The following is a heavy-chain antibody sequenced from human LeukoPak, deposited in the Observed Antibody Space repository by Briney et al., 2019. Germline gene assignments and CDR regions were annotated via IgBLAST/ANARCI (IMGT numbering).Heavy chain of an antibody. Sequence: GGSLRLSCAASGFTFSSYGMHWVRQAPGKGLEWVAFIRYDGSNKYYADSVKGRFTISRDNSKNTLYLQMNSLRAEDTAVYYCARLVVSSWYHEVLLGRDYWGQGTLVTVSS. V-gene: IGHV3-30*02. D-gene: IGHD6-13*01. CDR1: GFTFSSYG. CDR3: ARLVVSSWYHEVLLGRDY. J-gene: IGHJ4*02. CDR2: IRYDGSNK.